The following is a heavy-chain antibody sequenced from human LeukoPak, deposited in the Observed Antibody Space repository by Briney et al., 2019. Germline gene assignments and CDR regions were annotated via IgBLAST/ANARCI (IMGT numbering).Heavy chain of an antibody. CDR2: ISSSGSTI. CDR3: ARGGVIPAATGIQAYYYYYMDV. CDR1: GFTFSDYY. Sequence: GGSLRLSCAASGFTFSDYYMSWIRQAPGKGLEWVSYISSSGSTIYYADSVKGRFTISRDNAKNTLSLQMNSLRAEDTAVYYCARGGVIPAATGIQAYYYYYMDVWGKGTTVTISS. D-gene: IGHD2-2*01. V-gene: IGHV3-11*04. J-gene: IGHJ6*03.